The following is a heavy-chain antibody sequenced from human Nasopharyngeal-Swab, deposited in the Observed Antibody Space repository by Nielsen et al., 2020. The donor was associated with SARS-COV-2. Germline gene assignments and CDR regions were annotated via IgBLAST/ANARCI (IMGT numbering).Heavy chain of an antibody. V-gene: IGHV3-30*03. CDR3: ARGANTATDY. CDR1: GFTFSSYG. D-gene: IGHD5-18*01. J-gene: IGHJ4*02. CDR2: ISYDGSNK. Sequence: GESLKISCAASGFTFSSYGMHWVRQAPGKGLEWVAVISYDGSNKYYADSVKGRFTISRDNSKNTLYLQMNSLRAEDTAVYYCARGANTATDYWGQGTLVTVSS.